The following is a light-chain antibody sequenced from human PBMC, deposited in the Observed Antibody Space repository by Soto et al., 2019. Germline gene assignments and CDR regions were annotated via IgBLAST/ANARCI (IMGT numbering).Light chain of an antibody. CDR3: QQYNNWPRT. CDR1: QSVSSN. V-gene: IGKV3-15*01. J-gene: IGKJ1*01. Sequence: IVMTQSPATLSVSPGERATLSCTASQSVSSNLAWYQQKPGQAPRLLIFGASTRATGIPARFSGSGSGTEFTLTINSLQSEDFALYYCQQYNNWPRTFGQGTTVEIK. CDR2: GAS.